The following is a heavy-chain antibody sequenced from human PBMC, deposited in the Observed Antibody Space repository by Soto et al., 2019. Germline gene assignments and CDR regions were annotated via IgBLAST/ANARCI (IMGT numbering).Heavy chain of an antibody. CDR3: ARLSWRGYSGYDEVY. D-gene: IGHD5-12*01. CDR1: GGSISSSSYY. V-gene: IGHV4-39*01. Sequence: PSETLSLTCTVSGGSISSSSYYWGWIRQPPGKGLEWIGSIYYSGSTYYNPSLKSRVTISVDTSKNQFSLKLSSVTAADTAVYYCARLSWRGYSGYDEVYWGQGTLVTVSS. CDR2: IYYSGST. J-gene: IGHJ4*02.